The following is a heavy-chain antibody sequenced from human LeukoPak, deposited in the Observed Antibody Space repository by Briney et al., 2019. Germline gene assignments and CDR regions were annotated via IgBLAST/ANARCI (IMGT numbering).Heavy chain of an antibody. CDR1: GGSISSGDYY. CDR3: ARAPGGDSSCGPESFDP. J-gene: IGHJ5*02. CDR2: IYYSGST. V-gene: IGHV4-31*03. Sequence: PSETLSLTCTVSGGSISSGDYYWSWIRQHPGKGLEWIGYIYYSGSTYYNPSLKSRVTISVDTSKNQFSLKLRSVTAADTAVYYCARAPGGDSSCGPESFDPWGQGTLVTVSS. D-gene: IGHD3-22*01.